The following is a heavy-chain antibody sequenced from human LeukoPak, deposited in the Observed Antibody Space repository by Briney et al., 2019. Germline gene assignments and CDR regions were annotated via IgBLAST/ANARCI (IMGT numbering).Heavy chain of an antibody. CDR2: INPNGGT. V-gene: IGHV1-2*02. CDR3: ATIPLGGGQWHFDY. J-gene: IGHJ4*02. Sequence: ASVKISCKASGYSLTDYYMHWVRQAPGQGLEWMGWINPNGGTNFAQKFQGRVTMTRYTSIATAYMELSRLTSDDTAIYYCATIPLGGGQWHFDYWGQGTLLTVSS. D-gene: IGHD6-19*01. CDR1: GYSLTDYY.